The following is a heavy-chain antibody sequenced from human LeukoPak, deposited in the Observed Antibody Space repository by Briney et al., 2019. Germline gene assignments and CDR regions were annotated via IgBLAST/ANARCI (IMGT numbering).Heavy chain of an antibody. D-gene: IGHD3-10*01. CDR2: FDPEDGET. J-gene: IGHJ3*02. CDR1: GYTFTGYY. CDR3: AIRTSNSWGPGAFDI. V-gene: IGHV1-24*01. Sequence: ASVKVSCKASGYTFTGYYMHWVRQAPGKGLEWMGGFDPEDGETIYAQKFQGRVTMTEDTSTDTAYMELSSLRSEDTAVYYCAIRTSNSWGPGAFDIWGQGTMVTVSS.